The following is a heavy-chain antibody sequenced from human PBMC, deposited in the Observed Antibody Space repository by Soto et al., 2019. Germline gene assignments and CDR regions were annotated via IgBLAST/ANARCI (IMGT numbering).Heavy chain of an antibody. CDR2: IYYSGST. D-gene: IGHD3-3*01. V-gene: IGHV4-59*08. CDR3: ARGGWRQIDY. J-gene: IGHJ4*02. Sequence: QVQLQESGPGLVKPSETLSLTCTVSGGSISSYYWSWIRQPPGKGLEWIGYIYYSGSTNYNPSLKSPVTTSVDTTKNQFSLKLSSVSAADTAVYYCARGGWRQIDYWGQGTLVTVSS. CDR1: GGSISSYY.